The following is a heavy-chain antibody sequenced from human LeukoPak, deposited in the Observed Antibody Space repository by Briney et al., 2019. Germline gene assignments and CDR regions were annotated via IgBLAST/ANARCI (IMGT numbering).Heavy chain of an antibody. CDR2: ITANGDYT. V-gene: IGHV3-48*03. Sequence: GGSLRLSCAASGFIFSSYAMNWVRQAPGKGPEWLSFITANGDYTFYRDSVKGRFTISRDNAQNSLYLQMSSLRADDTAIYYCAGEDDHVWESWRMKDWGKGTLVTVSS. J-gene: IGHJ4*02. CDR3: AGEDDHVWESWRMKD. D-gene: IGHD3-16*01. CDR1: GFIFSSYA.